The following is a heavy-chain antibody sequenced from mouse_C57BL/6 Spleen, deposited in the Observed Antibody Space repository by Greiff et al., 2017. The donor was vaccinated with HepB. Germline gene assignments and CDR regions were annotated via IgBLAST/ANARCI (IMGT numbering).Heavy chain of an antibody. CDR3: ASGIDSSGYFFAY. D-gene: IGHD3-2*02. J-gene: IGHJ3*01. CDR2: IYPRSGNT. V-gene: IGHV1-81*01. Sequence: QVQLQQSGAELARPGASVKLSCKASGYTFTSYGISWVKQRTGQGLEWIGEIYPRSGNTYYNEKFKGKATLTADKSSSTAYMELRSLTSEDSAVYFCASGIDSSGYFFAYWGQGTLVTVSA. CDR1: GYTFTSYG.